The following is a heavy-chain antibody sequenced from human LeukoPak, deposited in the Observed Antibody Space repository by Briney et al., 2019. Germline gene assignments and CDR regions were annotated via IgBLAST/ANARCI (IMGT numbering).Heavy chain of an antibody. J-gene: IGHJ4*02. CDR3: ARGRGSGYDPDDYFDY. Sequence: PSETLSLTCAVYGGSFSGYYWSWIRQPPGKGLEWIGEINHSGSTNYNPSLKSRVTISVDTSKNQFSLKLSSVTAADTAVYYCARGRGSGYDPDDYFDYWGQGTLVTVSS. D-gene: IGHD5-12*01. V-gene: IGHV4-34*01. CDR2: INHSGST. CDR1: GGSFSGYY.